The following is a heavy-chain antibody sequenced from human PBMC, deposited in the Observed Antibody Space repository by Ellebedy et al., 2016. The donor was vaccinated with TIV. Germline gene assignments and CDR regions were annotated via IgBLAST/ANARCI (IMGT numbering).Heavy chain of an antibody. D-gene: IGHD2-15*01. V-gene: IGHV3-13*01. CDR1: GFTFSSHA. J-gene: IGHJ4*02. CDR3: ARASADLDN. Sequence: PGGSLRLSCAASGFTFSSHAMHWVRQGTGKGLEWVSAIGSAGDTSYSGSVKGRFTISRENGKNSVYLQMNSLRAEDTAVYYCARASADLDNWGQGTLVTVSS. CDR2: IGSAGDT.